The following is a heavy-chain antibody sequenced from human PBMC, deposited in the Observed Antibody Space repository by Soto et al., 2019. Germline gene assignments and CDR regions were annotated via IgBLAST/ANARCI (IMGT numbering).Heavy chain of an antibody. CDR1: GFTFTNYW. CDR2: TKQDESET. V-gene: IGHV3-7*02. D-gene: IGHD1-26*01. J-gene: IGHJ4*02. Sequence: EVQLVESGGGLVQPGGSLRLSCTTSGFTFTNYWMAWVRQDPGKGLEWLGNTKQDESETYYEGSVEGRFTISRDNAKNLLYLQMNILRPEYSAVNYCATIYYVTFHYLGLRSLVTVSS. CDR3: ATIYYVTFHY.